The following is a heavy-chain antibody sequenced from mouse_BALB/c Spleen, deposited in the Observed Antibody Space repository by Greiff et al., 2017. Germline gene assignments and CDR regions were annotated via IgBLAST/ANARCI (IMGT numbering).Heavy chain of an antibody. J-gene: IGHJ2*01. CDR1: GYAFSSYW. Sequence: VKLMESGAELVRPGSSVKISCKASGYAFSSYWMNWVKQRPGQGLEWIGQIYPGDGDTNYNGKFKGKATLTADKSSSTAYMQLSSLTSEDSAVYFCARHGNSDYWGQGTTLTVSS. D-gene: IGHD2-1*01. V-gene: IGHV1-80*01. CDR2: IYPGDGDT. CDR3: ARHGNSDY.